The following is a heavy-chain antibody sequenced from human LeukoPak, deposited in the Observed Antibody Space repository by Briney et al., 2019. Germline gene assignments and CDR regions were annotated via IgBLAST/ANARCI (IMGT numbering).Heavy chain of an antibody. V-gene: IGHV1-2*02. CDR1: GYTFTGYY. Sequence: ASVKVSCKASGYTFTGYYMHWVRQAPGQGLEWMGWINPNSGGTNYAQKFQGRVTMTRDTSISTAYMELSRLRSEDTAVYYCARAYGDYVATALDYWGQGTLVTVSS. CDR2: INPNSGGT. CDR3: ARAYGDYVATALDY. D-gene: IGHD4-17*01. J-gene: IGHJ4*02.